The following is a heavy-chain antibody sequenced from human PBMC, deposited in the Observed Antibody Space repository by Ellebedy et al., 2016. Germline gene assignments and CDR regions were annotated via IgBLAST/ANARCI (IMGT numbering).Heavy chain of an antibody. CDR2: IWYDGSNK. CDR1: GFTFSSYG. J-gene: IGHJ4*02. D-gene: IGHD1-1*01. Sequence: GESLKISCAASGFTFSSYGMHWVRQAPGKGLEWVAVIWYDGSNKYYADSVKGRFTISRDNSKNTLYLQMNSLRAEDTAVYYCARESGTSLDYWGQGTLVTVSS. V-gene: IGHV3-33*01. CDR3: ARESGTSLDY.